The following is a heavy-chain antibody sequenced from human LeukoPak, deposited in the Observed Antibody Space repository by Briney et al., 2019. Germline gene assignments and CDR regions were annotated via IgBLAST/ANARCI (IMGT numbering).Heavy chain of an antibody. Sequence: SETLSLACTVSGGSISVNSYYWGWIRQPPGKGLEWIGSIYYSGSTYYYNPSLKSRVTISVDTSKNQFSLKLTSVTAADTAVYYCARHVYARLIYCFDYWGQGTLVTVSS. D-gene: IGHD2/OR15-2a*01. J-gene: IGHJ4*02. V-gene: IGHV4-39*01. CDR1: GGSISVNSYY. CDR3: ARHVYARLIYCFDY. CDR2: IYYSGSTY.